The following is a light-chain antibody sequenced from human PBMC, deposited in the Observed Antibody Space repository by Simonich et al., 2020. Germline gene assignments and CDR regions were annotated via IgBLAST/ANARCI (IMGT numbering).Light chain of an antibody. CDR1: ALPKQY. J-gene: IGLJ3*02. CDR2: KDS. Sequence: SYELTQPPSVSVSPGQTARITCSGDALPKQYAYWYQQKPGQAPVLVIYKDSERPSGIPGRCSGSSSGTTVTLTISGVQAEDEADYYCQSADSSGTYPEVFGGGTKLTVL. CDR3: QSADSSGTYPEV. V-gene: IGLV3-25*03.